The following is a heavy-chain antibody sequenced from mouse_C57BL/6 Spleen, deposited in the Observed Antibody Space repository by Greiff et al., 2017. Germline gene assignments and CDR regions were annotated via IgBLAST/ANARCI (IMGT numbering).Heavy chain of an antibody. D-gene: IGHD2-2*01. CDR1: GFTFSSYT. Sequence: EVKLVESGGGLVKPGGSLKLSCAASGFTFSSYTMSWVRQTPEKRLEWVATISCGGGNTYYPDSVKGRFTISRDNAKNTLYLQMSSLRSEDTALYYCARHRGLRGAMDYWGQGTSVTVSS. J-gene: IGHJ4*01. CDR2: ISCGGGNT. V-gene: IGHV5-9*01. CDR3: ARHRGLRGAMDY.